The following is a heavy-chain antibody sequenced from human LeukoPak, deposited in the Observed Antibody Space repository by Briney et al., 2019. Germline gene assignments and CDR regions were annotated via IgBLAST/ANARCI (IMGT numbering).Heavy chain of an antibody. D-gene: IGHD5-12*01. CDR2: IRSKAYGGTT. J-gene: IGHJ4*02. V-gene: IGHV3-49*04. CDR1: GFTFGDYA. CDR3: TREGRYSGYDWYFDY. Sequence: GGSLRLSCTASGFTFGDYAMSWVRQAPGKGLEWVGFIRSKAYGGTTEYAASVKGRFTISRDDSKSIAYLQMNSLKTEDTAVYYCTREGRYSGYDWYFDYWGQGTLVTVSP.